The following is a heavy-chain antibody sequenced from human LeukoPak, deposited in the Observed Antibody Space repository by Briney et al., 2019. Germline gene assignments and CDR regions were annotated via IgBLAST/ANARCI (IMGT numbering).Heavy chain of an antibody. J-gene: IGHJ4*02. D-gene: IGHD2-2*01. V-gene: IGHV3-15*01. CDR3: AADTPAPLAQIDY. CDR1: GITLSNYG. CDR2: VKAKSNGGTT. Sequence: GGSLRLSCAVSGITLSNYGMTWVRQAPGKGLEWIGRVKAKSNGGTTDYAAPVKGRFSISRDDSTNTLYLQMNSLKTEDTAVYYCAADTPAPLAQIDYWGQGALVTVSS.